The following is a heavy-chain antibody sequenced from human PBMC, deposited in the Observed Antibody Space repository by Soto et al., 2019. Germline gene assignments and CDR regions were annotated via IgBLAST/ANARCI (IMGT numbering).Heavy chain of an antibody. CDR3: ARAPFYGSGSYYD. D-gene: IGHD3-10*01. Sequence: EVQLVESGGGLVQPGVSLRLSCAASGFTFSSYWMSWVRQAPGKGLEWVANIKQDGSEKYYVDSVKGRFTISRDNAKNSLYLQMNSLRAEDTAVYYCARAPFYGSGSYYDWGQGTLVTVSS. CDR1: GFTFSSYW. V-gene: IGHV3-7*01. J-gene: IGHJ4*02. CDR2: IKQDGSEK.